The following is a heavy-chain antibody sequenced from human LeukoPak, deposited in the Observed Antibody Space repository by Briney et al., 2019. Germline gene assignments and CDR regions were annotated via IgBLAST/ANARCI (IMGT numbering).Heavy chain of an antibody. CDR1: GFTFSNYR. CDR3: ARHYDILTGTFPYY. CDR2: IRQDGNEK. J-gene: IGHJ4*02. V-gene: IGHV3-7*03. Sequence: GGSLRLSCAASGFTFSNYRMSWVRQAPGKGLEWVANIRQDGNEKYYVGSVRGRFTISRDNAKNSLYLQMNSLRAEDTAVYYCARHYDILTGTFPYYWGQGTPVTVSS. D-gene: IGHD3-9*01.